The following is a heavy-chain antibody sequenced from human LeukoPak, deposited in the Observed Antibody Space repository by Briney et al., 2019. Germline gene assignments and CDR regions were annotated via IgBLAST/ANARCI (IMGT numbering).Heavy chain of an antibody. J-gene: IGHJ1*01. V-gene: IGHV3-33*06. D-gene: IGHD3-22*01. CDR2: IWYDASNK. Sequence: PGGSLRLSCAASGFTFSNYGMHWVRQAPGKGLEWVAGIWYDASNKDYADSVKGRFTISRDNSKNTLYLQMNSLRAEDTAVHYCAKGYYDSSAQGWYFQHWGQGTLVTVSS. CDR1: GFTFSNYG. CDR3: AKGYYDSSAQGWYFQH.